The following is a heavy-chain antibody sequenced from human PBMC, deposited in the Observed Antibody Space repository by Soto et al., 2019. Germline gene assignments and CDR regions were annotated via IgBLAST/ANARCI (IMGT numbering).Heavy chain of an antibody. CDR3: ARDRKNAYDSACDY. V-gene: IGHV3-48*01. D-gene: IGHD5-12*01. Sequence: GGSLRLSCAASGFTFSSYSMNWVRQAPGKGLEWISYISSSSSTIYYADSVKGRFTISRDNGKSSLYLQMNSLRAEDTAVYYCARDRKNAYDSACDYWGQGTLVTVSS. CDR2: ISSSSSTI. CDR1: GFTFSSYS. J-gene: IGHJ4*02.